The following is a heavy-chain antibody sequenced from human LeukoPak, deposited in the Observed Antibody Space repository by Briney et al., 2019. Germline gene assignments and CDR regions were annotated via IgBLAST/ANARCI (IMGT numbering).Heavy chain of an antibody. D-gene: IGHD3-3*01. V-gene: IGHV3-30-3*01. J-gene: IGHJ5*02. CDR1: GFTFSSYA. CDR2: TSYDGSNK. Sequence: PGRSLRLSCAASGFTFSSYAMHWVRQAPGKGLEWVAVTSYDGSNKYYADSVKGRFTISRDNSKNTLYLQMNSLRAEDTAVYYCARDQRITIFGVVSYNWFDPWGQGTLVTVSS. CDR3: ARDQRITIFGVVSYNWFDP.